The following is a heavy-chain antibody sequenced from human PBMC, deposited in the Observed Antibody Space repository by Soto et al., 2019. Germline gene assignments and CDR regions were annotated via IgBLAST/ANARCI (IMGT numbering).Heavy chain of an antibody. CDR2: IYPSGST. CDR1: GGSISSGGYS. V-gene: IGHV4-30-2*01. CDR3: ARSSLAAGVDP. D-gene: IGHD3-10*01. J-gene: IGHJ5*02. Sequence: SETLSLTCAVSGGSISSGGYSWTWIRQPPGKGLESIGYIYPSGSTFYNPSLKSRVTISMDRSNNQFSLNLNSLTATDTAVYFCARSSLAAGVDPWGQGTLVTVSS.